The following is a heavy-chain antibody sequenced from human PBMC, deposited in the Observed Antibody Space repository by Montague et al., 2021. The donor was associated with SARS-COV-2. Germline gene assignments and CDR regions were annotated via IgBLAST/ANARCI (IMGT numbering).Heavy chain of an antibody. CDR1: GDSISTDNW. Sequence: SETLSLTCVVSGDSISTDNWWTWVRLPPGKGLEWVGEIYHTGSTKYTPSLKSRVTISVDTSKNQFSLKLSSVTAADTAVYYCARHPLGYCSSTSCYVGWGQGTLVTVSS. D-gene: IGHD2-2*01. V-gene: IGHV4-4*02. CDR3: ARHPLGYCSSTSCYVG. J-gene: IGHJ4*02. CDR2: IYHTGST.